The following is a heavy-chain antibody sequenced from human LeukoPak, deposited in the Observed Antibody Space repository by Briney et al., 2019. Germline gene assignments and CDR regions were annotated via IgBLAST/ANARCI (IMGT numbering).Heavy chain of an antibody. D-gene: IGHD1-26*01. Sequence: SVKVSCKASGFTFTSSAMQWVRQARGQRLEWIGWIVVGSGNTNYAQKFQERVTITRDMSTSTAYMELSSLRSEDTAVYYCAAAPDSGIAFDIWGKGTMVTVSS. CDR1: GFTFTSSA. CDR2: IVVGSGNT. J-gene: IGHJ3*02. CDR3: AAAPDSGIAFDI. V-gene: IGHV1-58*02.